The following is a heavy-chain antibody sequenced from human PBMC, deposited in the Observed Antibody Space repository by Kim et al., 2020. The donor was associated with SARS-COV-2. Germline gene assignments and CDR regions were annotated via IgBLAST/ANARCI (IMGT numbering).Heavy chain of an antibody. D-gene: IGHD1-20*01. V-gene: IGHV4-59*08. Sequence: YNPSLKGRVTISADTSKKQLSLKLSSVTAADTAVYYCARRDSTNWNFDYWGLGTLVTVSS. J-gene: IGHJ4*02. CDR3: ARRDSTNWNFDY.